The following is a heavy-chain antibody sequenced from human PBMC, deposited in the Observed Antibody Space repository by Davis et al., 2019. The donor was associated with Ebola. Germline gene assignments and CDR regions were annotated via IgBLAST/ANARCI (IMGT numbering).Heavy chain of an antibody. J-gene: IGHJ5*02. CDR2: ISGSGGST. V-gene: IGHV3-23*01. Sequence: GESLKISCAASGFTFSSYAMSWVRQAPGKGLEWVSTISGSGGSTYYAGSVKGRFTISRDNSKNTLYLQMNTLRAEDTAVYYCAKDPREGWFDPWGQGTLVTVSS. CDR1: GFTFSSYA. CDR3: AKDPREGWFDP.